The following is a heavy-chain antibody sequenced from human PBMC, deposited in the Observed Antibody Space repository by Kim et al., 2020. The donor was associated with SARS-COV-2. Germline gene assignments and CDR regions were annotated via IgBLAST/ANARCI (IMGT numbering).Heavy chain of an antibody. J-gene: IGHJ3*02. CDR2: ISSSSSYT. V-gene: IGHV3-11*03. CDR3: ARTVGSYRKGRVVLGPFDI. Sequence: GGSLRLSCAASGFTFSDYYMSWIRQAPGKGLEWVSYISSSSSYTNYADSVKGRFTISRDNAKNSLYLQMNSLRAEDTAVYYCARTVGSYRKGRVVLGPFDIWGQGTMVTVSS. CDR1: GFTFSDYY. D-gene: IGHD3-16*02.